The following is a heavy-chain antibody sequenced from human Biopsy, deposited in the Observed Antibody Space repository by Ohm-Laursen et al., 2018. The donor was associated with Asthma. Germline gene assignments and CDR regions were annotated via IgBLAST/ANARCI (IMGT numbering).Heavy chain of an antibody. CDR3: ARGYSGTDRIVYYYSGMEV. CDR2: LIPVLGTA. CDR1: GYTFTGYY. D-gene: IGHD5-12*01. J-gene: IGHJ6*02. V-gene: IGHV1-69*13. Sequence: GASVKVSCKASGYTFTGYYIHWVRQAPGQGLEWMGGLIPVLGTADYAPMFEGRVTITADESTSTAYLELTSLRFEDTAVYYCARGYSGTDRIVYYYSGMEVWGQGTTVTVSS.